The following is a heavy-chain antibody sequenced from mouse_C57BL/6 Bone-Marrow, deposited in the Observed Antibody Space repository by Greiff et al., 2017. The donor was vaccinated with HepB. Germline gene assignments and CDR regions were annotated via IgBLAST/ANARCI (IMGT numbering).Heavy chain of an antibody. CDR3: ATPMITTLDYYAMDY. CDR1: GFSFTSYG. V-gene: IGHV2-5*01. D-gene: IGHD2-4*01. CDR2: IWRGGST. Sequence: VMLVESGPGLVQPSQSLSITCTVSGFSFTSYGVHWVRQSPGKGLEWLGVIWRGGSTDYNAAFMSRLSITKDNSKSQVFFKMNSLQADDTAIYYCATPMITTLDYYAMDYWGQGTSVTVSS. J-gene: IGHJ4*01.